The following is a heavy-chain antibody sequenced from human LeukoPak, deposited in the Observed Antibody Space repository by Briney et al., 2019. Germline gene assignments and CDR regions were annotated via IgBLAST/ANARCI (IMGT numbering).Heavy chain of an antibody. V-gene: IGHV3-64*01. CDR1: GFTFSGYA. CDR2: INTNGGTT. Sequence: GGSLRLSCAASGFTFSGYAMHWVRQAPGKRLEYVASINTNGGTTYYASSVRDRFTISRDNSKNTLFLQMGSLRAEDTAVYYCARAGPPAFDPWSQGTLVTVSS. J-gene: IGHJ5*02. CDR3: ARAGPPAFDP.